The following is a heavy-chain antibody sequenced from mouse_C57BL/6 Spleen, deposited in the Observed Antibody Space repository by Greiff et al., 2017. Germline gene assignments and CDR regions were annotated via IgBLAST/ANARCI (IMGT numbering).Heavy chain of an antibody. V-gene: IGHV1-80*01. CDR3: ARGGYYGRTYFDV. CDR1: GYAFSSYW. J-gene: IGHJ1*03. Sequence: VQLQQSGAELVKPGASVKISCKASGYAFSSYWMNWVKQRPGKGLEWIGQIYPGDGDPNYNGKFKGKATLTADKSSSTAYMQLSSLTSEDSAVYFCARGGYYGRTYFDVWGTGTTVTVSS. CDR2: IYPGDGDP. D-gene: IGHD1-1*01.